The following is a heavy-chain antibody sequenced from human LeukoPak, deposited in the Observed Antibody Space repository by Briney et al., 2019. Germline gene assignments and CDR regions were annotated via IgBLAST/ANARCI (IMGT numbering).Heavy chain of an antibody. CDR3: ARGVRYSGSSSSYYFDY. CDR2: ISYDGSND. Sequence: GGSLRLSRAASGFTFINYAMHWVRPAPGKGLEWVAIISYDGSNDYYADSVKGRFTISRDNSKNTMYLQMNSLRGEDTAVYYCARGVRYSGSSSSYYFDYWGQGTLVTVSS. V-gene: IGHV3-30-3*01. J-gene: IGHJ4*02. CDR1: GFTFINYA. D-gene: IGHD1-26*01.